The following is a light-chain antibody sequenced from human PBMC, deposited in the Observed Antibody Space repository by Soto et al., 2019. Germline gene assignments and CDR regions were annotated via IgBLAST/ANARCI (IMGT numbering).Light chain of an antibody. CDR1: SSDVGGYNY. J-gene: IGLJ3*02. V-gene: IGLV2-14*01. CDR2: EVS. CDR3: SSYTTSSTWV. Sequence: QSALTQPASVSGSPGQSITIPCTGTSSDVGGYNYVSWYQQHPGKAPKLIIYEVSNRPSGVSNRFSGSKSGNTASLTISGLQAEDEADYYCSSYTTSSTWVFGGGTQLTVL.